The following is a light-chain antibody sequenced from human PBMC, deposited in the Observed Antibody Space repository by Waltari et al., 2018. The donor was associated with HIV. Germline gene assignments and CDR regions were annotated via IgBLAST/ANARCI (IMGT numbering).Light chain of an antibody. Sequence: DIQMTQSPSSLSASVGDSVSITCQASDDIIFYLNWFQQKPRTAPKLLIYDASHLETGVSSRFTANGSETDFTFTITTLQAEDVGTYYCQQFYRLPITFGQGTRLDIK. CDR1: DDIIFY. J-gene: IGKJ5*01. CDR3: QQFYRLPIT. V-gene: IGKV1-33*01. CDR2: DAS.